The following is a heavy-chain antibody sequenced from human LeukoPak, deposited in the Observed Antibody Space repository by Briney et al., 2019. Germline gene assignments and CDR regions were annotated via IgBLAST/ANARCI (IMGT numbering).Heavy chain of an antibody. J-gene: IGHJ6*02. Sequence: SETLSLTCTVSGGSISSYYWSWIRQPPGKGLEWIGYIYYSGSTNYNPSLKSRVTISVDTSKNQFSLKLSSVTAADTAVYYRARHKMTTVTEYYYYYYGMDVWGQGTTVTVSS. CDR3: ARHKMTTVTEYYYYYYGMDV. V-gene: IGHV4-59*08. CDR1: GGSISSYY. CDR2: IYYSGST. D-gene: IGHD4-17*01.